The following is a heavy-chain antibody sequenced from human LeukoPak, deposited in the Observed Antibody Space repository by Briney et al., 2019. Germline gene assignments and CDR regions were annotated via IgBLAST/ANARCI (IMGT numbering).Heavy chain of an antibody. D-gene: IGHD6-13*01. CDR3: ARDPYSTTRSAFDI. J-gene: IGHJ3*02. Sequence: GGSLRLSCAASGFTFNSYAMHWVRQAPGKGLEWVAVISYDGSNKYYADSVKGRFTISRDNSKNTLYLQMNSLRAEDTAVYYCARDPYSTTRSAFDIWGQGTMVTVSS. CDR2: ISYDGSNK. V-gene: IGHV3-30-3*01. CDR1: GFTFNSYA.